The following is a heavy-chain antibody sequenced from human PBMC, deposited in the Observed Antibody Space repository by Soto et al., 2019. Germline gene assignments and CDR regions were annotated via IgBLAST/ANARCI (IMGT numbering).Heavy chain of an antibody. Sequence: SETLSLTCAVSGDSISSSFWWSWVRQPPGKGLEWIGEIYHTESTVYNPSLKSRVTISVDKPKNQFSLNLDSVTAADTAVYYCARYDFGTFDYWGRGILVTVS. CDR1: GDSISSSFW. CDR2: IYHTEST. D-gene: IGHD4-17*01. V-gene: IGHV4-4*02. J-gene: IGHJ4*02. CDR3: ARYDFGTFDY.